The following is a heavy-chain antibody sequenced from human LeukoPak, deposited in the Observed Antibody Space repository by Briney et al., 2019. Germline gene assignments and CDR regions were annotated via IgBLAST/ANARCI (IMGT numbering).Heavy chain of an antibody. CDR2: IWYDGSNK. D-gene: IGHD2-8*01. CDR1: GFTFSNYD. V-gene: IGHV3-33*01. Sequence: GGPLRLSCAVSGFTFSNYDMHWVRQAPGKGLEWVAVIWYDGSNKYYADSVKGRFTISRDNSKNTLYLQMNTLRAEDTAVYYCARDPGGVVYFDYWGQGTLVTVSS. CDR3: ARDPGGVVYFDY. J-gene: IGHJ4*02.